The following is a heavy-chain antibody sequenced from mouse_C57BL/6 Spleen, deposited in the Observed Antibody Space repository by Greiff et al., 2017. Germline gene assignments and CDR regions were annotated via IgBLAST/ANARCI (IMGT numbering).Heavy chain of an antibody. CDR2: IDPSDSET. CDR3: ARLGYAMDY. J-gene: IGHJ4*01. V-gene: IGHV1-52*01. Sequence: QVQLKQPGAELVRPGSSVTLSCTASGYTFTSYWMHWVKQRPIQGLEGIGNIDPSDSETHYNQKFKDKATLTVDKSSSTAYMQLSSLTSDDSAVYYCARLGYAMDYWGQGTSVTVSS. D-gene: IGHD3-3*01. CDR1: GYTFTSYW.